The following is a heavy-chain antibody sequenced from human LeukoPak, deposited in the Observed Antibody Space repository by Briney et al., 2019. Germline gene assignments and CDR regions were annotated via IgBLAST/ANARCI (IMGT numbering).Heavy chain of an antibody. V-gene: IGHV1-69*10. D-gene: IGHD2-2*01. Sequence: SVKVSCKASGGTFSSYTISWVRQAPGQELEWMGGIIPILGIANYAQKFQGRVTITAHKSTSTAYMELSSLRSEDTAVYYCARDYDSSTSWPGFDPWGQGTLVTVSS. CDR3: ARDYDSSTSWPGFDP. J-gene: IGHJ5*02. CDR1: GGTFSSYT. CDR2: IIPILGIA.